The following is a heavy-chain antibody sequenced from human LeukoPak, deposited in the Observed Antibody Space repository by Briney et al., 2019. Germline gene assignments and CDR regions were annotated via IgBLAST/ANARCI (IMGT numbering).Heavy chain of an antibody. Sequence: SSETLSLTCTVSGGSISSSSYYWGWIHQPPGKGLEWIGSIYYSGSTYYNPSLKSRVTISVDTSKNQFSLKLSSVTAADTAVYYCAREWLGPYNWFDPWGQGTLVTVSS. CDR3: AREWLGPYNWFDP. V-gene: IGHV4-39*01. J-gene: IGHJ5*02. D-gene: IGHD6-19*01. CDR1: GGSISSSSYY. CDR2: IYYSGST.